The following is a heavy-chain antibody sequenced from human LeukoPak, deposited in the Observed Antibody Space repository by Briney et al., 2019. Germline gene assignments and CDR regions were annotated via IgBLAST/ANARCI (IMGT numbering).Heavy chain of an antibody. CDR3: ARHVRDSSGRAADY. V-gene: IGHV4-39*01. J-gene: IGHJ4*02. CDR1: GGSISGGSYY. CDR2: IYYSGGT. D-gene: IGHD6-19*01. Sequence: SETLSLTCTVSGGSISGGSYYWGWIRQPPGKGREWIGSIYYSGGTYYNPSLKSRVTISVDTSKNQFSLKLSSVTAADTAVYYCARHVRDSSGRAADYWGQGTLVTVSS.